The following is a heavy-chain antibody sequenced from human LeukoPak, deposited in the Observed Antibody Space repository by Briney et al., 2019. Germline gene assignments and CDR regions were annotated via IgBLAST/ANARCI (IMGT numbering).Heavy chain of an antibody. Sequence: GGSLRLSCAASGFSFSGSAMHWVHQTSGKGLEWVGRIRSKSNSYATAYAASVKGRFTISRDDSKNTAYLQMSSLKTEDTAVYYCTRQRFGELAWGQGTTVTVSS. CDR1: GFSFSGSA. D-gene: IGHD3-10*01. J-gene: IGHJ6*02. V-gene: IGHV3-73*01. CDR3: TRQRFGELA. CDR2: IRSKSNSYAT.